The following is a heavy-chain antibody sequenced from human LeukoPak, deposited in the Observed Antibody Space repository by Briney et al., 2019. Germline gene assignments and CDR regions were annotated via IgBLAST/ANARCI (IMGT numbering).Heavy chain of an antibody. Sequence: PGGSLRLSCEASGFTFSDFYMTWLRQAPGKGLEWVSYISGSGSDIKYADSVKDRFSISRDNADNTLYLQMNSLRAEDTAIYYCSRDPRLVDYWGQGTLVTVSS. CDR2: ISGSGSDI. CDR1: GFTFSDFY. J-gene: IGHJ4*02. CDR3: SRDPRLVDY. V-gene: IGHV3-11*01.